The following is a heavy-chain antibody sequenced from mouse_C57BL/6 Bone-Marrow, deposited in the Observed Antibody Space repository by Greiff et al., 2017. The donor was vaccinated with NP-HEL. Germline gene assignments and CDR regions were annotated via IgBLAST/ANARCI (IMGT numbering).Heavy chain of an antibody. V-gene: IGHV1-59*01. D-gene: IGHD1-1*01. CDR2: IDPSDSYT. J-gene: IGHJ1*03. CDR1: GYTFTSYW. CDR3: YGRRWYFDV. Sequence: QVQLKQPGAELVRPGTSVKLSCKASGYTFTSYWMHWVKQRPGQGLEWIGVIDPSDSYTNYNQKFKGKATLTVDTSSSTAYMQLSSLTSEDSAVYYCYGRRWYFDVWGTGTTVTVSS.